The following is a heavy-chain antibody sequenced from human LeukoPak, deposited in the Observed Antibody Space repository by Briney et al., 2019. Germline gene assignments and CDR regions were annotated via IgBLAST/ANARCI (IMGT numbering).Heavy chain of an antibody. V-gene: IGHV3-23*01. D-gene: IGHD3-3*01. CDR1: GFTFSTYA. J-gene: IGHJ4*02. CDR2: FSGCGGST. CDR3: AKAYFGVVIVFDY. Sequence: PGGSLRLSCAASGFTFSTYAMSWVRQAPGKGLEWVSAFSGCGGSTYYAESVKGRFTISRDNSKNTLYLQMNSLRAEDTAVYYCAKAYFGVVIVFDYWGQGTLVTVSS.